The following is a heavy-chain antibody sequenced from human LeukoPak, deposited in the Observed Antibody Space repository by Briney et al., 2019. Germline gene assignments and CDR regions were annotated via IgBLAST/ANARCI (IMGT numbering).Heavy chain of an antibody. J-gene: IGHJ4*02. CDR2: ISYDGSDK. Sequence: PGGSLRLSCTASGFTFSSFGMHWVRQAPGKGLEWVAVISYDGSDKYYADSVKGRFTISRDNSNNTLYLQMNSLRAEDTAVYYCAKDSFRLRLGELSASFDYWGQGTLVTVSS. D-gene: IGHD3-16*02. CDR3: AKDSFRLRLGELSASFDY. CDR1: GFTFSSFG. V-gene: IGHV3-30*18.